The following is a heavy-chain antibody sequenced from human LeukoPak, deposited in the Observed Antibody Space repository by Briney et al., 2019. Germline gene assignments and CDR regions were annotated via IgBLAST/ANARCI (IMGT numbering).Heavy chain of an antibody. CDR1: GYTFTGYY. J-gene: IGHJ5*02. Sequence: ASVKLSCTASGYTFTGYYMHWVRHAPGQGLEWMGWINPNSGGTNYAQKFQGRVTMTRDTSISTAYMELSRLRSGDTAVYYCARVFEDIVVVVADSWFDPWGQGTLVTVSS. D-gene: IGHD2-15*01. CDR3: ARVFEDIVVVVADSWFDP. V-gene: IGHV1-2*02. CDR2: INPNSGGT.